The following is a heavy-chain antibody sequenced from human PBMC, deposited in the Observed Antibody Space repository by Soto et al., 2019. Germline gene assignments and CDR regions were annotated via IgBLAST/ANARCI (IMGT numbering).Heavy chain of an antibody. Sequence: QVQLQESGPGLVKPSQTLSLTCTVSGGSISSGGYYWSWIRQHPGKGLEWIGYIYYSGSTYYNPSLKSRVTIPVDTSKNQSSLKLSSVTAADTAVYYCARDPSSSWSFDYWGQGTLVTVSS. V-gene: IGHV4-31*03. D-gene: IGHD6-13*01. J-gene: IGHJ4*02. CDR2: IYYSGST. CDR3: ARDPSSSWSFDY. CDR1: GGSISSGGYY.